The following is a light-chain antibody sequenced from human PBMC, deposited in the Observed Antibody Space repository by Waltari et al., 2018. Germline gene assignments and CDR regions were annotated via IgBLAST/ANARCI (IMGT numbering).Light chain of an antibody. V-gene: IGKV3-20*01. CDR3: QQHGTLPAT. Sequence: EIVLTQSPGTASLSPGERVTLSCRASQSVGSSSLAWYQQKPGQAPRLVIYRATRRATGSPARFSGSGSGTDFSLTISRLGPEDFAVYYCQQHGTLPATFGQGTKVEIK. J-gene: IGKJ1*01. CDR1: QSVGSSS. CDR2: RAT.